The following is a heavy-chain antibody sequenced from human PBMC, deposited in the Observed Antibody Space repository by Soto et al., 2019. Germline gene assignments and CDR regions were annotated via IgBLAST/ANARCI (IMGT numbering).Heavy chain of an antibody. V-gene: IGHV3-48*04. CDR1: GLTFSNYA. Sequence: GGSLRLSCAASGLTFSNYAMNWVRQAPGKGLEWVSYISSSGSTIYYADSVKGRFTISRDNAKNSLYLQMNSLRAEDTAVYYCARDRAYSSGWYFHYYGMDVWGQGTTVTVSS. D-gene: IGHD6-19*01. CDR3: ARDRAYSSGWYFHYYGMDV. J-gene: IGHJ6*02. CDR2: ISSSGSTI.